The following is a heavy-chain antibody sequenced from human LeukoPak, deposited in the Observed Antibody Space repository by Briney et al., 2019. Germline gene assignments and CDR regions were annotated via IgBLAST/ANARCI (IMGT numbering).Heavy chain of an antibody. Sequence: SETLSLTCAVYGGSFSGYYWSWIRQPPGKGLEWIGEINHSGSTNYNPSLKSRVTISVGTSKNQFSLKLSSVTAADTAVYYCARGGPDSSGYYYYYYYYGMDVWGQGTTVTVSS. V-gene: IGHV4-34*01. CDR2: INHSGST. CDR3: ARGGPDSSGYYYYYYYYGMDV. J-gene: IGHJ6*02. D-gene: IGHD3-22*01. CDR1: GGSFSGYY.